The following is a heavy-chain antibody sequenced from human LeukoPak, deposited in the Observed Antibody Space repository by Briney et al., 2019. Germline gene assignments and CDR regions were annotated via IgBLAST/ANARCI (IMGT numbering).Heavy chain of an antibody. CDR3: ARVYPVMITFGVLNWFDP. Sequence: SQTLSLTCTVSGGSISSGSYYWSWIRQPAGKGLEWIGRIYTSGSTNYNPSLKSRVTISVDTSKNQFSLKLSSVTAADTAVYYCARVYPVMITFGVLNWFDPWGQGTLVTVSS. V-gene: IGHV4-61*02. D-gene: IGHD3-16*01. CDR2: IYTSGST. J-gene: IGHJ5*02. CDR1: GGSISSGSYY.